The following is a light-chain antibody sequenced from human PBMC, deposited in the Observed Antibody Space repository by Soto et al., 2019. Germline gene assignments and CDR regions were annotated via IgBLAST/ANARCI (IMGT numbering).Light chain of an antibody. CDR1: QSVSSN. CDR3: QQYNNWPQVT. Sequence: EIVMTQSPATLSVSPGERATLSCRASQSVSSNLAWYQQKPDQAPRLLIYGASTRATGIPARFSGSGSGTEFTLTISSLQSEDFTVYCCQQYNNWPQVTFGGGTKGDIK. CDR2: GAS. J-gene: IGKJ4*01. V-gene: IGKV3-15*01.